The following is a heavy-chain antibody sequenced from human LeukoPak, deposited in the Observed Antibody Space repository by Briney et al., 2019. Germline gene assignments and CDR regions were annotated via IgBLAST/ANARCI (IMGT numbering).Heavy chain of an antibody. CDR2: IYYSGST. V-gene: IGHV4-61*01. Sequence: SETLSLTCTVSGGSVSSGSYYWSWIRQPPGKGLEWIGYIYYSGSTNYNPSLKSRVTISVDTSKNQFSLKLSSVTAADTAVYYCARDTMVRGVNWFDPWGQGTLVTVSS. CDR1: GGSVSSGSYY. J-gene: IGHJ5*02. D-gene: IGHD3-10*01. CDR3: ARDTMVRGVNWFDP.